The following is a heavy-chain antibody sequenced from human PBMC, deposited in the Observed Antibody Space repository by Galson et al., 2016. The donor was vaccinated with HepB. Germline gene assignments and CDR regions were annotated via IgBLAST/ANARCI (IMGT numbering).Heavy chain of an antibody. CDR3: ARGRRRFRELLNYYFYGMDV. Sequence: TLSLTCAVSGGSFSDYFWSWIRQPPGKGPEWIGEINHSGNTIYNPSLRSRVSISVDASKDHFSLKISSVTAADTAVYYCARGRRRFRELLNYYFYGMDVWGKGTTVTVPS. CDR1: GGSFSDYF. D-gene: IGHD3-10*01. V-gene: IGHV4-34*01. J-gene: IGHJ6*04. CDR2: INHSGNT.